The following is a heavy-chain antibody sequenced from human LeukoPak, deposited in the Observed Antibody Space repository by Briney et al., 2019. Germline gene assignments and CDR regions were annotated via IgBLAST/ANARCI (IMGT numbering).Heavy chain of an antibody. CDR2: ISYDGSNK. V-gene: IGHV3-30-3*01. D-gene: IGHD5-24*01. CDR1: GFTFSSYA. J-gene: IGHJ4*02. Sequence: GGSLRLSCAASGFTFSSYAMHWVRQAPGKGLEWVAVISYDGSNKYYADSVKGRFTISRDNSKNTLYLQMNSLRAEDTAVYYCARDRYRGRGGYNGYFDYWGQGTLVTVSS. CDR3: ARDRYRGRGGYNGYFDY.